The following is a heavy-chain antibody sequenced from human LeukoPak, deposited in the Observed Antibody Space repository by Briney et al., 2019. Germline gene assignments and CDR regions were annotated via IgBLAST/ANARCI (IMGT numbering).Heavy chain of an antibody. Sequence: PGGSLRLSCAASGFTFSSYAMHWVRQAPGKGLEWVAVISYDGSNKYYADSVMGRFTISRDNSKNTLYLQMNSLRAEDTAVYYCAREPSTFGQYGMDVWGQGTTVTVSS. V-gene: IGHV3-30-3*01. J-gene: IGHJ6*02. CDR2: ISYDGSNK. CDR1: GFTFSSYA. CDR3: AREPSTFGQYGMDV. D-gene: IGHD3-10*01.